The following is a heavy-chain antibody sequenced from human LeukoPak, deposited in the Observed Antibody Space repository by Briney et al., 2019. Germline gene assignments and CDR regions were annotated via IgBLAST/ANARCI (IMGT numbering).Heavy chain of an antibody. CDR1: GYTFTTYS. CDR2: ISAYNGKT. V-gene: IGHV1-18*01. J-gene: IGHJ4*02. D-gene: IGHD3-10*01. Sequence: ASVKVSCKASGYTFTTYSISWVRQAPGQGLEWMGWISAYNGKTNFAQKFQGRITMTTDTSTSTAYMELRSLRSEDTAVYYCARGTMVRGVIFHYWGQGTLVTVSS. CDR3: ARGTMVRGVIFHY.